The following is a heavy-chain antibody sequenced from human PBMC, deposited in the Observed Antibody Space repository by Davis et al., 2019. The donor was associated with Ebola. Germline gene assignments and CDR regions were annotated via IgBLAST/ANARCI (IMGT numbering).Heavy chain of an antibody. CDR1: GFTFSSYG. CDR3: ARDEGEGSGWGGAMDV. Sequence: GGSLRLSCAASGFTFSSYGMHWVRQAPGKGLEWVAVISYDGSNKYYADSVKGRFTISRDNSKNTLYLQMNSLRAEDTAVYYCARDEGEGSGWGGAMDVWGQGTTVTVSS. CDR2: ISYDGSNK. J-gene: IGHJ6*02. D-gene: IGHD6-19*01. V-gene: IGHV3-30*03.